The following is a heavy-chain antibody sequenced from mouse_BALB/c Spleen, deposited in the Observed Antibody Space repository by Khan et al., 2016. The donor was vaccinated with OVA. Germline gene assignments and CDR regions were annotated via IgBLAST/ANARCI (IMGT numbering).Heavy chain of an antibody. D-gene: IGHD1-1*01. V-gene: IGHV3-2*02. J-gene: IGHJ4*01. Sequence: EVQLQESGPGLVKPSQSLSLTCTVTGYSITSDYAWNWIRQFPGNKLEWMGYINYSGSTSYNPSLKSRASITRDTSKNQFFLQLKSVTTEDTATYYCACYYSGSSYYAMDYWGQGTSVTVSS. CDR1: GYSITSDYA. CDR2: INYSGST. CDR3: ACYYSGSSYYAMDY.